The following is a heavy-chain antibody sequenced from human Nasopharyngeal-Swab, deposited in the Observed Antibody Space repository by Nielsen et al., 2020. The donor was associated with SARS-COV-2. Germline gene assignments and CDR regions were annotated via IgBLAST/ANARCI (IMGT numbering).Heavy chain of an antibody. V-gene: IGHV4-31*03. Sequence: SDTLSLTCTVSGGSISSGGYYWSWIRQHPGKGLEWIGYISYSGSTYYNPSLKIRVTISVDTSNNQFSLKLSSVTAADTAVYYCARVPGYYYYYMDVWGKGTTVTVSS. CDR2: ISYSGST. CDR1: GGSISSGGYY. CDR3: ARVPGYYYYYMDV. J-gene: IGHJ6*03.